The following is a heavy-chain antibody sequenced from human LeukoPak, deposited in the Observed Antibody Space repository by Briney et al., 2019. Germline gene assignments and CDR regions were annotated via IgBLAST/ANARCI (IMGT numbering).Heavy chain of an antibody. V-gene: IGHV4-30-2*01. CDR1: GGSISSGGYS. CDR2: IYHSGST. J-gene: IGHJ3*02. Sequence: SETLSLTCAVSGGSISSGGYSWSWIRQPPGKGLEWIGYIYHSGSTYYNPSLKSRVTISVDRSKNQFSLKLSSVTAADTAVYYCARGSSYYDFWSGSNPLGAFDIWGQGTMVTVSS. D-gene: IGHD3-3*01. CDR3: ARGSSYYDFWSGSNPLGAFDI.